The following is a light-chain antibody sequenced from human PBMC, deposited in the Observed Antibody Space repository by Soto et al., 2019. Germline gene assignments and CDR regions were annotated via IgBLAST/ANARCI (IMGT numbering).Light chain of an antibody. CDR1: QSVSSNY. V-gene: IGKV3-20*01. Sequence: IVLTQSPCTLSLSPGERATLSCRASQSVSSNYLAWYQQKPGQAPRLLIYGASSRATGIPDRFSGSESGTDFTLTISRLEPEDFAVYYCQAWTFGQGTKVDIK. J-gene: IGKJ1*01. CDR3: QAWT. CDR2: GAS.